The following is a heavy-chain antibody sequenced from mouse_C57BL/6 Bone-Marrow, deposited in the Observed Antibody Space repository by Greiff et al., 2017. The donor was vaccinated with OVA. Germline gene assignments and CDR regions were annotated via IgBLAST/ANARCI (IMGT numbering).Heavy chain of an antibody. CDR2: ISNGGGST. J-gene: IGHJ2*01. CDR1: GFTFSDYY. Sequence: EVKLMESGGGLVQPGGSLKLSCAASGFTFSDYYMYWVRQTPEKRLEWVAYISNGGGSTYYPDTVKGRFTISRYNAKNTLYLQMSRLKSEDTAVYYCARSSYFDYWGQGTTLTVSS. CDR3: ARSSYFDY. V-gene: IGHV5-12*01.